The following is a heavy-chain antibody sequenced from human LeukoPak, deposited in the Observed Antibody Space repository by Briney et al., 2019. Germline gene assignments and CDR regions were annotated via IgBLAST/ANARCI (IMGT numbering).Heavy chain of an antibody. CDR2: IYYSGST. Sequence: PSETLSLTCTVSDGSIGSSYYYWGWIRQPPGRGLEWIGSIYYSGSTYYNPSLKSRVTISEDTSKNQFSLKLNSVTAADTAVYYCARHRIAARGSFDYWGQGTLVTVSS. CDR1: DGSIGSSYYY. D-gene: IGHD6-6*01. J-gene: IGHJ4*02. V-gene: IGHV4-39*01. CDR3: ARHRIAARGSFDY.